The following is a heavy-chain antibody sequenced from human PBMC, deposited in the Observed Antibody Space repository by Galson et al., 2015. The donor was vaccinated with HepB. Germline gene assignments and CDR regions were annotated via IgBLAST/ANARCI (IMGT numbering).Heavy chain of an antibody. CDR3: ARTHRVADAFDI. CDR2: IYHSGST. Sequence: LSLTCAVSGGSISSGGYSWSWIRQPPGKGLEWIGYIYHSGSTYYNPSLKSRVTISVDRSKNQFSLKLSSVTAADTAVYYCARTHRVADAFDIWGQGTMVTVSS. V-gene: IGHV4-30-2*01. J-gene: IGHJ3*02. CDR1: GGSISSGGYS. D-gene: IGHD2-15*01.